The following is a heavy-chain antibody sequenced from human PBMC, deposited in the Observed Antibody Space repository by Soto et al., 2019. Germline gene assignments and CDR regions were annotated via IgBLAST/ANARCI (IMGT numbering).Heavy chain of an antibody. Sequence: PGGSLRLSCAASGFTFDDYAMHWVRQAPGKGLEWVSGISWNSGSIGYADSVKGRFTISRDNAKNTLYLQMNSLRAEDTAVYYCASQMMTIGSFDYWGQGTLVTVSS. CDR3: ASQMMTIGSFDY. D-gene: IGHD3-16*01. V-gene: IGHV3-9*01. CDR2: ISWNSGSI. J-gene: IGHJ4*02. CDR1: GFTFDDYA.